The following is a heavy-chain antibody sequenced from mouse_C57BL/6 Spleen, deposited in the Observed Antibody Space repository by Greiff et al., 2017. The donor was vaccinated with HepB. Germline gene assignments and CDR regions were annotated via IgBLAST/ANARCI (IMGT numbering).Heavy chain of an antibody. V-gene: IGHV1-82*01. CDR1: GYAFSSSW. Sequence: VQLQQSGPELVKPGASVKISCKASGYAFSSSWMNWVKQRPGKGLEWIGRIYPGDGDTNYNGKFKGKATLTADKSSSTAYMQLSILTSEDSAVYFCARTFTMDYWGQGTSVTVSS. CDR3: ARTFTMDY. CDR2: IYPGDGDT. J-gene: IGHJ4*01.